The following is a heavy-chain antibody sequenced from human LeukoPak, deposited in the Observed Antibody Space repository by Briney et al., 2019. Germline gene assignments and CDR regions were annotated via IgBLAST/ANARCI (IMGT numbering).Heavy chain of an antibody. CDR2: ISSSGSTI. D-gene: IGHD1-26*01. Sequence: KSGGSLRLSCAASGFTFSSYEMNWVRQAPGKGLEWVSYISSSGSTIYYADSVKGRFTISRDNSKNTLYLQMNSLRAEDTAVYYCAKDPFYRWEPGNNWFDPWGQGTLVTVSS. V-gene: IGHV3-48*03. J-gene: IGHJ5*02. CDR3: AKDPFYRWEPGNNWFDP. CDR1: GFTFSSYE.